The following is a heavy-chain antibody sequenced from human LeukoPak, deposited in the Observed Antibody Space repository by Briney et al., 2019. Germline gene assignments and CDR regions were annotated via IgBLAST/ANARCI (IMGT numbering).Heavy chain of an antibody. V-gene: IGHV3-23*01. CDR1: GFIFNNYG. D-gene: IGHD3-22*01. CDR3: AKGSSGYFADL. J-gene: IGHJ5*02. Sequence: GSLRLSCAASGFIFNNYGLIWVRQAPGKGLEWVSAISNDGGGTQYADFVKGRFTISRDNSKHTLFLQMNSLRAEDTALYYCAKGSSGYFADLWGQGTLVTVSS. CDR2: ISNDGGGT.